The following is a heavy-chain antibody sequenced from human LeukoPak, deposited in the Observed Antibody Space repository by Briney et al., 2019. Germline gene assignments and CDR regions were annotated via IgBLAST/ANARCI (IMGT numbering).Heavy chain of an antibody. J-gene: IGHJ5*02. D-gene: IGHD3-10*01. CDR1: GYTFTGYY. V-gene: IGHV1-2*04. CDR3: ARAGITMVRGVIIKEPPPNWFDP. CDR2: INPNSGGT. Sequence: ASVKVSCKASGYTFTGYYMYWVRQAPGQGLEWMGWINPNSGGTNYAQKFQGWVTMTRDTSISTAYMELSRLRSDDTAVYYCARAGITMVRGVIIKEPPPNWFDPWGQGTLVTVSS.